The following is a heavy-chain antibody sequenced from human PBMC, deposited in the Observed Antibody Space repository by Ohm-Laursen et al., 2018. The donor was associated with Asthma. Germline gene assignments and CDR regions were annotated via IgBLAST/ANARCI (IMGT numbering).Heavy chain of an antibody. Sequence: SSLRLSCAASGFTFSSYGMHWVRQAPGKGLEWVAVISYDGSNKYYVDSVKGRFTISRDNSKNTLYLQMNSLRAEDTAVYYCARSFHRFNPRFDYWGHGTLVTVSS. V-gene: IGHV3-30*03. CDR3: ARSFHRFNPRFDY. D-gene: IGHD2/OR15-2a*01. J-gene: IGHJ4*01. CDR2: ISYDGSNK. CDR1: GFTFSSYG.